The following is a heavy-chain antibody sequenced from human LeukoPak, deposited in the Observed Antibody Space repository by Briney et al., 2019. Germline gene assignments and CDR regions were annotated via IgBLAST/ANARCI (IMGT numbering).Heavy chain of an antibody. D-gene: IGHD4-17*01. CDR3: ASTTVTRRYWYFDL. V-gene: IGHV4-61*01. Sequence: SETLSLTCTVSGGSVSSGSYYWSWIRQPPGKGLEWIGYIYYSGSTNYNPSLKSRVTISVDTSKNQFSLKLSSVTAADTAVYYCASTTVTRRYWYFDLWGRGTLVTVSS. J-gene: IGHJ2*01. CDR2: IYYSGST. CDR1: GGSVSSGSYY.